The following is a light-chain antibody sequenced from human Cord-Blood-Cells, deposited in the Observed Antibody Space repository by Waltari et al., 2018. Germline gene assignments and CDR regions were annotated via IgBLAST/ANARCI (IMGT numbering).Light chain of an antibody. J-gene: IGLJ3*02. V-gene: IGLV2-23*02. CDR2: EVS. CDR3: CSYAGSSTLV. Sequence: QSALTQPASVSGSPGQSITISCTGTSSDVGSSNLVSWYQQHPGKAPKPMIYEVSKRPSGVSNRFSGSKSGNTASLTISGLQAEDEADYYCCSYAGSSTLVFGGGTKLTVL. CDR1: SSDVGSSNL.